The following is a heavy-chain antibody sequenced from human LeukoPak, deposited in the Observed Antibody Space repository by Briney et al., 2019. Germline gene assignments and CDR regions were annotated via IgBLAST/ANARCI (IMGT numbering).Heavy chain of an antibody. D-gene: IGHD6-6*01. CDR2: IYNGGTT. V-gene: IGHV3-66*02. J-gene: IGHJ4*02. CDR3: AGGGEAARSLAY. CDR1: GVTSNY. Sequence: GSLGLSCAASGVTSNYMTWVRQAPGKGLEWVSVIYNGGTTYYADSVKGRFTISRDNSKSTLFVYLQMNSLRTDDTALYYCAGGGEAARSLAYWGQGALVTVSS.